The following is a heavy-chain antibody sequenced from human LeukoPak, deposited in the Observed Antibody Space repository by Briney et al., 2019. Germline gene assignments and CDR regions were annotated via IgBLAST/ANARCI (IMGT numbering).Heavy chain of an antibody. CDR2: ISSSSYI. D-gene: IGHD2-2*01. J-gene: IGHJ4*02. Sequence: PGGSLRLSCAASGFTFSSYSMNWVRQAPGKALDWVSSISSSSYIYYADSVKGRFTISRDNAKNSLYLQMNSLRAEDTAVYYCARDLCSSTSCYPGPFYWGQGTLVTVPS. CDR3: ARDLCSSTSCYPGPFY. V-gene: IGHV3-21*01. CDR1: GFTFSSYS.